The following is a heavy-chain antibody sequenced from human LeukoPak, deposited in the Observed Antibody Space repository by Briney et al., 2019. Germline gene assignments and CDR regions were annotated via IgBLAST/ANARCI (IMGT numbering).Heavy chain of an antibody. V-gene: IGHV4-59*01. CDR2: IFYSGST. J-gene: IGHJ4*02. D-gene: IGHD1-7*01. CDR3: ARDYRGTFDY. CDR1: GGSIGTYY. Sequence: SETLSLTCTVSGGSIGTYYWNWIRQPPGKGLEWIGYIFYSGSTNYNPSLKSRVSMSVDTSKNQFSLKLTSVTAADTAVYYCARDYRGTFDYWGQGTLVTVSS.